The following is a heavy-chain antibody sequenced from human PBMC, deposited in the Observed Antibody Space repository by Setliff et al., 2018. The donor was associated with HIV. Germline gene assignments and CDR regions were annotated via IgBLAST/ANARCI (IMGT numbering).Heavy chain of an antibody. CDR1: GGTISSSDYY. CDR3: ARDRGTRYGSGKDFDS. Sequence: PSETLSLTCTVSGGTISSSDYYWGWIRQPPGKGLEWIGSIYYSGTTYYNPSLKSRVTISVDTSKNHFSLKLNSVTAADTAVYYCARDRGTRYGSGKDFDSWGQGILVTVSS. CDR2: IYYSGTT. J-gene: IGHJ4*02. D-gene: IGHD3-10*01. V-gene: IGHV4-39*02.